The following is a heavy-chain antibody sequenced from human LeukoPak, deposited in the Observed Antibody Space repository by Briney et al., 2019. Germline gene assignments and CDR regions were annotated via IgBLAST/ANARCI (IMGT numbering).Heavy chain of an antibody. CDR2: INHGGST. Sequence: SETLSLTCAVYGGSFSAYFWSWIRQPPGKGLEWLGEINHGGSTNYNPSLKSRVTISVDTSKKQFSLKLSSVTAADTAVYYCARQDYYDSRGHNWFDPWGQGTLVTVSS. CDR3: ARQDYYDSRGHNWFDP. J-gene: IGHJ5*02. V-gene: IGHV4-34*01. CDR1: GGSFSAYF. D-gene: IGHD3-22*01.